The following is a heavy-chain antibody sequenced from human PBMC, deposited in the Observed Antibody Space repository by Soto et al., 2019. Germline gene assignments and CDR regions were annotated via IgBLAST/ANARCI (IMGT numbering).Heavy chain of an antibody. D-gene: IGHD3-3*01. Sequence: QVQVVESGGGVVQPGRSLRLSCAASGFTFSSFGMHWVRQAPGKGLEWVSLIWYDGSKKSYGDSVKGRFTISRDNSRNTVYLQMNSLRADDTAVYYCARDASYYSLWSGYYPSGNGMDVWGQGTKVTVSS. CDR2: IWYDGSKK. CDR1: GFTFSSFG. CDR3: ARDASYYSLWSGYYPSGNGMDV. V-gene: IGHV3-33*01. J-gene: IGHJ6*02.